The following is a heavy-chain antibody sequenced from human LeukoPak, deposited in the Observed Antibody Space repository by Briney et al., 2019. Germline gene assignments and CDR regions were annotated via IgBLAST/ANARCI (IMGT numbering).Heavy chain of an antibody. V-gene: IGHV1-46*01. D-gene: IGHD6-13*01. Sequence: ASVKVSCKASGYTFTSYYMHWVRQAPGQGLEWMGIINPSGGSTSYAQKFQGRVTMTRDMSTSTVYMELSSLRSEDTAVYYCARDPSRIAAAGTLPLYWGQGTLVTVSS. CDR3: ARDPSRIAAAGTLPLY. CDR1: GYTFTSYY. J-gene: IGHJ4*02. CDR2: INPSGGST.